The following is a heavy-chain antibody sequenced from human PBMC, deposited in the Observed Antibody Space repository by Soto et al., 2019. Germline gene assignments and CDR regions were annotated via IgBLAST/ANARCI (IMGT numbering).Heavy chain of an antibody. CDR3: ARSIAVAGKNDY. CDR2: INHSGST. CDR1: GGSFSGYY. V-gene: IGHV4-34*01. D-gene: IGHD6-19*01. J-gene: IGHJ4*02. Sequence: SETLSLTCAVYGGSFSGYYWSWIRQPPGKGLEWIGEINHSGSTNYNPSLKSRVTISVDTSKNQFSLKLSSVTAADTAVYYCARSIAVAGKNDYWGQGTLVTVS.